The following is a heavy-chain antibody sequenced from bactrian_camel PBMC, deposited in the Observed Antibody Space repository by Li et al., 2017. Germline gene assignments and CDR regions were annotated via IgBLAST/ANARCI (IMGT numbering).Heavy chain of an antibody. J-gene: IGHJ4*01. CDR1: GISYSNYC. CDR2: VDSGGRT. V-gene: IGHV3S1*01. D-gene: IGHD4*01. Sequence: HVQLVESGGGSVQAGGSLRLSCAVSGISYSNYCMGWFRQAPGREREGVTSVDSGGRTTYVDSVKGRFTISRDNAKNTLYLQLNSLKTEDTAMYYCAKVPHYSDYHERGYEYNYWGQGTQVTVS. CDR3: AKVPHYSDYHERGYEYNY.